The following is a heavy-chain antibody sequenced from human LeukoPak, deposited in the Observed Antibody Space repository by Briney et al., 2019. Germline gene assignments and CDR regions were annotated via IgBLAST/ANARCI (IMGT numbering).Heavy chain of an antibody. D-gene: IGHD3-16*01. J-gene: IGHJ5*02. Sequence: SETLSLTCTVSGGSISSGSYYWTWIRQPAGKGLEWIGRIYTSGSTNYNPSLKSRVTISVDTSKNQFSLRLSSVTAADTAVYYCARESGSYLWRSWLNPWGQGTLVTVSS. CDR1: GGSISSGSYY. CDR3: ARESGSYLWRSWLNP. CDR2: IYTSGST. V-gene: IGHV4-61*02.